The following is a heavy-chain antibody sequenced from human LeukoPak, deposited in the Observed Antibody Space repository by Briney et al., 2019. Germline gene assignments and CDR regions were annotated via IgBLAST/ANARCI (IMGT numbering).Heavy chain of an antibody. Sequence: PGGSLRLSCVGSGFSFGSYWMHWVRQAPGKGLVWVSRITSDGSTTSYADSVKGRFTISRDNAKNSLYPQMNSLRAEDTAVYYCASGNGDQWDDAFDIWGQGTMVTVSS. CDR2: ITSDGSTT. CDR3: ASGNGDQWDDAFDI. J-gene: IGHJ3*02. D-gene: IGHD2-8*01. CDR1: GFSFGSYW. V-gene: IGHV3-74*01.